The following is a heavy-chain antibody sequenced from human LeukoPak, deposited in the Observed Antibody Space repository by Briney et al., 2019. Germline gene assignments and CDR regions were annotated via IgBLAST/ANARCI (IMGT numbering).Heavy chain of an antibody. J-gene: IGHJ4*02. CDR2: IYSGGST. Sequence: GGSLRLSCAASGFTFSSYEMNWVRQAPGKGLEWVSVIYSGGSTYYADSVKGRFTISRDNSKNTLYLQMNSLRVEDTAVYYCALGLVTDYWGQGTLVTVSS. CDR3: ALGLVTDY. D-gene: IGHD3-9*01. CDR1: GFTFSSYE. V-gene: IGHV3-66*01.